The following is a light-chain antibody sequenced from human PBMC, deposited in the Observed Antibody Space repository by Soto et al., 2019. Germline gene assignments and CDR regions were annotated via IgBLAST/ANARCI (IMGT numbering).Light chain of an antibody. Sequence: DIQMTQSPSTLSASVGDRVTITCRASQSISSWLAWYQQKPGKAPKLLIYKASSLESGVPSRFSGSGSGTEVTLTISSLQPDDFAPYYCQQYNSYWWTFGQGTKVEIK. J-gene: IGKJ1*01. V-gene: IGKV1-5*03. CDR2: KAS. CDR1: QSISSW. CDR3: QQYNSYWWT.